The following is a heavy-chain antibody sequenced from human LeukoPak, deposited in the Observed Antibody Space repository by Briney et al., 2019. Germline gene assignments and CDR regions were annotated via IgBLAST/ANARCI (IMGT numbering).Heavy chain of an antibody. CDR3: ARDPGQLWFGELDY. Sequence: GGSLRLSCAASGFTFSSYSMNWVRQAPGKGLEWVSSISSSSSYIYYADSVKGRFTISRDNAKNSLYLQMNSLRAEDTAVYYCARDPGQLWFGELDYWGQGTLVTVSS. J-gene: IGHJ4*02. V-gene: IGHV3-21*01. D-gene: IGHD3-10*01. CDR1: GFTFSSYS. CDR2: ISSSSSYI.